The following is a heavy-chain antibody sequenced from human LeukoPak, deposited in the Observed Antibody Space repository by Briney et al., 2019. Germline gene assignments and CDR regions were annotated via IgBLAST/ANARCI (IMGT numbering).Heavy chain of an antibody. Sequence: GGSLRLSCAASGFTFRSHAMSWVRQAPGKGLEWVSSITGSSYTYYADSIKGRFTISRDNTKNSLYLQMNSLRAEDTAVYYCARGRSSGWSQAIDYWGQGTLVTVSS. CDR3: ARGRSSGWSQAIDY. D-gene: IGHD6-19*01. CDR1: GFTFRSHA. V-gene: IGHV3-21*01. J-gene: IGHJ4*02. CDR2: ITGSSYT.